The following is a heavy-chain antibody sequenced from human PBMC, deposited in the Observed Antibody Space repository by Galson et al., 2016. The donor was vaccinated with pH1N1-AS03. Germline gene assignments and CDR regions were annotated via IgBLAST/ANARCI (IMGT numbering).Heavy chain of an antibody. J-gene: IGHJ4*02. CDR1: GFSLATSGVG. CDR2: IYWDDDK. Sequence: PALVKPTQTLTLTCAFSGFSLATSGVGVGWIRQPQGKALEWLALIYWDDDKLYNPSLTSRLPVTKDTSKNLVVLTLPDMDPVDTATYFCTRPRYYNTNLYYFDYWGQGTLVTVSS. CDR3: TRPRYYNTNLYYFDY. V-gene: IGHV2-5*02. D-gene: IGHD2/OR15-2a*01.